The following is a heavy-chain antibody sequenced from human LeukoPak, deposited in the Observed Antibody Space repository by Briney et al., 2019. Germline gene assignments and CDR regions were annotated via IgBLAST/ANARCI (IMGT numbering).Heavy chain of an antibody. V-gene: IGHV3-64*01. D-gene: IGHD6-19*01. CDR2: ISSNGGST. CDR3: ARAEYSSGWFKFDY. CDR1: GFTFSSYA. J-gene: IGHJ4*02. Sequence: GGSLRLSCAASGFTFSSYAMHWVRQAPGKGLEYVSAISSNGGSTYYANSVKGRFTISRDNSKNTLYFQMGSLRAEDMAVYYCARAEYSSGWFKFDYWGQGTLVTVSS.